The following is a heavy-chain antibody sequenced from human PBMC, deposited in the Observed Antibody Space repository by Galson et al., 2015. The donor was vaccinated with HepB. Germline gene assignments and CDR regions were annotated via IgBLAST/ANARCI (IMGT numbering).Heavy chain of an antibody. Sequence: SLRLSCAASGFTFSSYSMDWVRQAPGKGLEWVSYISSSSSTIYYADSVKGRFTISRDNAKNSLYLQMNSLRAEDTAVYYCAREITYYYGSGRQANWFDPWGQGTLVTVSS. CDR1: GFTFSSYS. V-gene: IGHV3-48*01. D-gene: IGHD3-10*01. J-gene: IGHJ5*02. CDR2: ISSSSSTI. CDR3: AREITYYYGSGRQANWFDP.